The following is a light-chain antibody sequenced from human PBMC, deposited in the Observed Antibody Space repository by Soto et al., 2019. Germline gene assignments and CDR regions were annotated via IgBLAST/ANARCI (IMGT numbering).Light chain of an antibody. J-gene: IGKJ1*01. CDR3: NHYNTYST. V-gene: IGKV1-5*03. CDR1: QSISSY. Sequence: DIQMTHSPSSLSASVVDRVTITFLASQSISSYLNWYQQKPGKAPKLLIYAASSLESGVPSRFSGSGSGTEFTLTISSLQPDDFATYYCNHYNTYSTFGQGTKVDIK. CDR2: AAS.